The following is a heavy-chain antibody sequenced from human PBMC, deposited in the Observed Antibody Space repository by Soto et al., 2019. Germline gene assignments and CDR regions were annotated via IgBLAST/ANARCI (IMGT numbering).Heavy chain of an antibody. CDR1: GGSFSGYY. Sequence: QVQLQQWGAGPLRPLETLYLTCGVSGGSFSGYYWAWIRQSPGKGLEWIGEINDRGSINYNPSLKSRVSISVDTSKNHYSLNLRSVTAVDTAVYYCARESHDILTGPPWVWYFDLWGRGTLVTVSS. D-gene: IGHD3-9*01. V-gene: IGHV4-34*01. J-gene: IGHJ2*01. CDR2: INDRGSI. CDR3: ARESHDILTGPPWVWYFDL.